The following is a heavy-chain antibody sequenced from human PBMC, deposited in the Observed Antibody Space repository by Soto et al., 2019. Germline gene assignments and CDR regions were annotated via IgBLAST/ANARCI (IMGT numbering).Heavy chain of an antibody. V-gene: IGHV1-46*04. D-gene: IGHD2-21*02. CDR1: GDTVSSYY. J-gene: IGHJ5*02. CDR2: INPSGSYT. CDR3: ARCGGIVLVTATDAP. Sequence: QVQLVQSGAEVKKPGAPVKVSCTSSGDTVSSYYMNWVRQDPGQGLEWLGIINPSGSYTTYAQRWLGRVTMTSDRSTSTVHWVVVRMTSDETAVYYCARCGGIVLVTATDAPCGQASRVTFS.